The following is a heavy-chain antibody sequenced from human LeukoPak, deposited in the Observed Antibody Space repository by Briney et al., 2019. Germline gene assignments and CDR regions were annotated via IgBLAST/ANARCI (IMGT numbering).Heavy chain of an antibody. CDR2: IYTSGST. D-gene: IGHD2-15*01. CDR1: GGSISSYY. J-gene: IGHJ3*02. Sequence: SETLSLTCTVSGGSISSYYWSRIRQPAGKGLEWIGRIYTSGSTNYNPSLKSRVTMSVDTSKNQFSLKLSSVTAADTAVYYCARDPIYCSGGSCYAFDIWGQGTMVTVSS. CDR3: ARDPIYCSGGSCYAFDI. V-gene: IGHV4-4*07.